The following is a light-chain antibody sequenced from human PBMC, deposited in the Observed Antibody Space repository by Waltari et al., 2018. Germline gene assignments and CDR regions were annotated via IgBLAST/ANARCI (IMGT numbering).Light chain of an antibody. V-gene: IGKV3-15*01. CDR1: QSVSSN. CDR3: QQYNNWPPLT. J-gene: IGKJ4*01. Sequence: EVVMTQSPATLSVSPGERATLSCRASQSVSSNLAWYQQKPGHAPRLLIYGASTRATGIPARFSGSGSGTEFTLTISSLQSEDFAVYYCQQYNNWPPLTFGGGTKVEI. CDR2: GAS.